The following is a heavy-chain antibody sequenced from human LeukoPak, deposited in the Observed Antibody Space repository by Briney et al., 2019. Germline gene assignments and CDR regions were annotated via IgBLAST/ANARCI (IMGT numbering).Heavy chain of an antibody. CDR3: TTSHYGDYSYYYMDV. CDR2: IKSKTDGGTT. J-gene: IGHJ6*03. D-gene: IGHD4-17*01. CDR1: GFTFSNAW. V-gene: IGHV3-15*01. Sequence: GGSLRLSCAASGFTFSNAWMSWVRQAPGKGLEWVGRIKSKTDGGTTDYAAPVKGRFTISRDDSKNTLYLRMNSLKTEDTAVYYCTTSHYGDYSYYYMDVWGKGTTVTVSS.